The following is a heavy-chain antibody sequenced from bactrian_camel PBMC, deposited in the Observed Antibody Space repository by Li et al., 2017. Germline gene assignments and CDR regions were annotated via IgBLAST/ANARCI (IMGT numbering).Heavy chain of an antibody. J-gene: IGHJ4*01. CDR1: GYTYNRNC. V-gene: IGHV3S67*01. D-gene: IGHD5*01. CDR3: AAQVGGACYVLQPKYSY. CDR2: TYRGST. Sequence: DVQLVESGGGSVQAGGSLRLSCAASGYTYNRNCMGWFRQTPGKEREAVAATYRGSTYYADSVKGRFTISTDSAEMTLYLQMDSLKPEDTAMYYCAAQVGGACYVLQPKYSYWGQGTQVTVS.